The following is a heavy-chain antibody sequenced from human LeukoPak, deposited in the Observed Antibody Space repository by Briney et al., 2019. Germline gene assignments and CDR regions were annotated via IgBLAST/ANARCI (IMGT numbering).Heavy chain of an antibody. CDR1: GFTFSTYA. J-gene: IGHJ4*02. D-gene: IGHD6-19*01. CDR2: IKQDGSEK. Sequence: GGSLRLSCVASGFTFSTYAMHWVRQAPGKGLEWVANIKQDGSEKYYVDSVKGRFTISRDNAKNSLYLQMNSLRAEDTAVYYCAREARSSGPDYWGQGTLVTVSS. V-gene: IGHV3-7*01. CDR3: AREARSSGPDY.